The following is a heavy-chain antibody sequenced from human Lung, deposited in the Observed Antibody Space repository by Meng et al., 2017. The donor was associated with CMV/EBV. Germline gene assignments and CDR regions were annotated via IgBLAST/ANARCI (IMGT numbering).Heavy chain of an antibody. CDR2: ISTGGRDL. J-gene: IGHJ4*02. CDR1: GFTFSSYD. Sequence: GGXXKLSCAASGFTFSSYDMSWVRQAPGKGLEWVSSISTGGRDLYYADSVKGRFTISRDNAKNSLYLQMNSLRAEDTAVYFCARVWGKGSGYDFDLWGQGTPVTVSS. V-gene: IGHV3-21*01. CDR3: ARVWGKGSGYDFDL. D-gene: IGHD5-12*01.